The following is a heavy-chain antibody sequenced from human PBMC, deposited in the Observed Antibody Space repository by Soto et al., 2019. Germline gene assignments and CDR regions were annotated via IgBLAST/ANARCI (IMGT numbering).Heavy chain of an antibody. CDR3: TTRDPLFYDFWSGRSDAFDI. CDR1: GFTFSGSA. D-gene: IGHD3-3*01. Sequence: GGSLRLSCAASGFTFSGSAMHWVRQASGKGLEWVGRIRSKANSYATAYAASVKGRFTISRDDSKNTAYRQMNSLKTEDTAVYYCTTRDPLFYDFWSGRSDAFDIWGQGTMVTVSS. V-gene: IGHV3-73*01. J-gene: IGHJ3*02. CDR2: IRSKANSYAT.